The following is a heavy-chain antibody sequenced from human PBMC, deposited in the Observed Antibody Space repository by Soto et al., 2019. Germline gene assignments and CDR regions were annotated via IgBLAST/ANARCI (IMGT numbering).Heavy chain of an antibody. CDR2: IIPIFGTA. CDR3: AREMFCSSTICWSYYYPKYVMAV. Sequence: SVKVSCKASGGTFSSYAISWVRQAPGQGLEWMGGIIPIFGTANYAQKFQGRVTITADESTSTAYMELSSLRSEDTAVYYCAREMFCSSTICWSYYYPKYVMAVRGQRTTVIVSS. V-gene: IGHV1-69*13. J-gene: IGHJ6*02. CDR1: GGTFSSYA. D-gene: IGHD2-2*01.